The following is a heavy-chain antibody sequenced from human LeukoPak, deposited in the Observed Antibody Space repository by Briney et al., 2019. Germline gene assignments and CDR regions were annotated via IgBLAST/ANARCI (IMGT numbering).Heavy chain of an antibody. J-gene: IGHJ4*02. D-gene: IGHD2-15*01. CDR1: GYTFTSYG. V-gene: IGHV1-18*01. CDR3: AGESYCSGGNCYSGAGDY. Sequence: ASVKVSCKASGYTFTSYGISWVRQAPGQGLEWMGWISAYNGNTNYAQKLQGRVTMTTDASTSTAYMELRRLTSDDTAVYYCAGESYCSGGNCYSGAGDYWGQGTLVSVSS. CDR2: ISAYNGNT.